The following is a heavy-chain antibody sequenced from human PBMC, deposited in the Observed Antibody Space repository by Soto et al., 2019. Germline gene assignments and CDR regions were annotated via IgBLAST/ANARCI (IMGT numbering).Heavy chain of an antibody. D-gene: IGHD3-10*01. CDR2: MSGSGGRA. CDR1: GFTFSNYA. V-gene: IGHV3-23*01. J-gene: IGHJ4*02. Sequence: GGSLRLSCAASGFTFSNYAMSWVRQAPEKGLEWVSFMSGSGGRADYADSVKGRFTISRDNSRNTLYLQMNSLRPEDSAVYYCAREFAPGSPNYDSWSLGTLVTVSS. CDR3: AREFAPGSPNYDS.